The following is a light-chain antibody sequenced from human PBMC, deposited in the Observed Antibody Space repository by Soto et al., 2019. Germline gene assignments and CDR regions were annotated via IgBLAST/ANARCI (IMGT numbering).Light chain of an antibody. CDR2: EVR. CDR1: SSDFGSYNY. CDR3: SSYTSSSTLV. V-gene: IGLV2-14*01. J-gene: IGLJ1*01. Sequence: QSALTQPASVSGSPGQAITISCTGTSSDFGSYNYVSWYQHHPGKAPKLMIYEVRNRPSGVSNRFSGSKSGTTASLTISGLQAEDEADYYCSSYTSSSTLVFGTATKLTVL.